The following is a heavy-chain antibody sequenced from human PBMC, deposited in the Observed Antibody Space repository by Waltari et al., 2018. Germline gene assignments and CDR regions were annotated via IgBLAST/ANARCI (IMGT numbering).Heavy chain of an antibody. CDR1: GFTFSSYG. Sequence: QVQLVESGGGVVQPGGSLRLSCAASGFTFSSYGMHWVRQAPGKGLEWVACIRYDGSNKYYADSVKGRVTISRDNSKNTLYLQMNSLRAEDTAVYYCANPMVVDSFDIWGQGTMVTSSA. CDR2: IRYDGSNK. CDR3: ANPMVVDSFDI. V-gene: IGHV3-30*02. D-gene: IGHD2-21*01. J-gene: IGHJ3*02.